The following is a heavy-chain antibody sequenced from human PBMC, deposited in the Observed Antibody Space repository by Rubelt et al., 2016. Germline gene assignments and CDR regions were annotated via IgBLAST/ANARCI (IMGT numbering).Heavy chain of an antibody. CDR2: INHSGST. CDR1: GGSFSGYY. V-gene: IGHV4-34*01. D-gene: IGHD2-2*01. Sequence: QVQLQQWGAGLLKPSETLSLTCAVYGGSFSGYYWSWIRQPPGKGLEWIGEINHSGSTNYNPSLKSRVTISVDTSKNQCSLKLSSVTAADTAVYYCASRGGRNVVNDYWGQGTLVTVSS. J-gene: IGHJ4*02. CDR3: ASRGGRNVVNDY.